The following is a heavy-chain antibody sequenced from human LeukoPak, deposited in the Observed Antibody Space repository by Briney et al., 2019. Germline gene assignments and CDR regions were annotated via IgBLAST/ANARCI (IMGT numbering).Heavy chain of an antibody. Sequence: SVKVSCKASGGTFSSYAISWVRQAPGQGLEWMGRIIPIRGIANYAQKFQGRVTITADKSTSTAYMELSSLRSEDTAVYYCASLDYDYVWGSYRYSALDYWGQGTLVTVSS. CDR1: GGTFSSYA. CDR3: ASLDYDYVWGSYRYSALDY. CDR2: IIPIRGIA. J-gene: IGHJ4*02. D-gene: IGHD3-16*02. V-gene: IGHV1-69*04.